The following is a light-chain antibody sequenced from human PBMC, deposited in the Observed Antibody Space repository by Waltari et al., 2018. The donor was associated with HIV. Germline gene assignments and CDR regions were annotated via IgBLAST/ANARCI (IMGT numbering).Light chain of an antibody. CDR3: CSDAGNYPVL. CDR2: DVT. CDR1: TSDVGGYNY. J-gene: IGLJ3*02. V-gene: IGLV2-11*01. Sequence: QSALTQPRSVSGSPGQSVTISCTGTTSDVGGYNYVSWYHQNPGQAPKFIIYDVTNRPSGVPDRFSGSKSGNTAPLTISGLQAEDEADYYCCSDAGNYPVLFGGGTKLTVL.